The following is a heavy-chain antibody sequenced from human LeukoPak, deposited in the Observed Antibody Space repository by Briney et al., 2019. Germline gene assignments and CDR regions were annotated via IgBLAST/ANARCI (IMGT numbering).Heavy chain of an antibody. CDR1: GFTFSSYA. D-gene: IGHD6-13*01. V-gene: IGHV3-23*01. CDR2: ISGSGGST. CDR3: AKDDSAAAGTRVGGDGTDY. J-gene: IGHJ4*02. Sequence: HSGGSLRLSCAASGFTFSSYAMSWVRQAPGKGLEWVSAISGSGGSTYYADSVKGRLTISRDNSKNTLYLQMNSLRAEDTAVYYCAKDDSAAAGTRVGGDGTDYWGQGTLVTVSS.